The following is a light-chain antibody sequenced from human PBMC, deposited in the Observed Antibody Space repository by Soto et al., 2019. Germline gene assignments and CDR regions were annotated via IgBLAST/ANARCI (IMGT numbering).Light chain of an antibody. CDR3: QQYGSSPRT. V-gene: IGKV3-20*01. CDR1: HSVSSSY. CDR2: GAS. J-gene: IGKJ1*01. Sequence: EIVLTQSPGTLSLSPGERATLSCRASHSVSSSYLAWYQQKPGQAPRPLIYGASSRATGIPDRFSGSGSGTDFTLTISRLEPEDFAVYYCQQYGSSPRTFGQGTKV.